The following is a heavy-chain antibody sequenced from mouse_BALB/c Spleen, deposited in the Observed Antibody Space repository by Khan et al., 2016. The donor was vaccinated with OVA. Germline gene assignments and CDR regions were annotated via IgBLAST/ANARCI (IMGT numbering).Heavy chain of an antibody. CDR3: ARSKNIVATYFDY. J-gene: IGHJ2*01. V-gene: IGHV1S81*02. D-gene: IGHD1-1*01. CDR1: GYTFTSYW. Sequence: VQLQESGAELVKAGASVKMSCKASGYTFTSYWMHWVKQRLGQGLEWFAETNPTNGRTYYNEKFKSKATLTVDKSSSTAYMLLSGPTFEDSAVDYYARSKNIVATYFDYWGQGTTLTVSS. CDR2: TNPTNGRT.